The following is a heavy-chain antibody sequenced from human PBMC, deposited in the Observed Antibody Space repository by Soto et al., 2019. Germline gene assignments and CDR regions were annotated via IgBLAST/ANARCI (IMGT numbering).Heavy chain of an antibody. CDR1: EVTVSSNY. Sequence: SMRHSCAAAEVTVSSNYMSWVRQAPGKGLEWVSVIYSGGSTYYADSVKGRFTISRDNSKNTLYLQKNSLRAEDTAVYYCALHSSGYYRPFDFWGQGTLVTVSS. J-gene: IGHJ4*02. D-gene: IGHD3-22*01. V-gene: IGHV3-66*01. CDR3: ALHSSGYYRPFDF. CDR2: IYSGGST.